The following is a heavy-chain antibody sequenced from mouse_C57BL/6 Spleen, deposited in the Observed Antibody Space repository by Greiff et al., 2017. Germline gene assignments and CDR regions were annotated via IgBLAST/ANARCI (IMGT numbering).Heavy chain of an antibody. CDR3: ARRSSPYATDY. D-gene: IGHD1-1*01. Sequence: EVQGVESGGGLVQPGGSLKLSCAASGFTFSDYGMAWVRQAPRKGPEWVAFISNLAYSIYYADTVTGRFTISRENAKNTLYLEMSSLRSEDTAMYYCARRSSPYATDYWGQGTSVTVSS. CDR2: ISNLAYSI. CDR1: GFTFSDYG. V-gene: IGHV5-15*01. J-gene: IGHJ4*01.